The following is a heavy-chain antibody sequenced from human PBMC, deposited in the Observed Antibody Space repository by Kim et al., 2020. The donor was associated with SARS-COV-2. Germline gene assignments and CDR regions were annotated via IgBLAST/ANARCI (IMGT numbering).Heavy chain of an antibody. V-gene: IGHV7-4-1*02. Sequence: PTYAQGFTGRFVFSLDTSVSTEYLQISSLKAEDTAVYYCARREKAGTQDYWGQGTLVTVSS. CDR2: P. D-gene: IGHD1-1*01. CDR3: ARREKAGTQDY. J-gene: IGHJ4*02.